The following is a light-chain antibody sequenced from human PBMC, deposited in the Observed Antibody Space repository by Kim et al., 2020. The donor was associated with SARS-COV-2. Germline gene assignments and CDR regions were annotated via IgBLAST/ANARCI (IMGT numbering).Light chain of an antibody. Sequence: DIQLTQSPSSLSASVGDRVTITCRASQNISNYLNWYQQKQGRPPKFLIYAASSLQSGVPSRFSGSGSGTDFTLTVNSLQPEDFATYYCQQSFSSVYTFGQGTKLEI. J-gene: IGKJ2*01. CDR1: QNISNY. V-gene: IGKV1-39*01. CDR3: QQSFSSVYT. CDR2: AAS.